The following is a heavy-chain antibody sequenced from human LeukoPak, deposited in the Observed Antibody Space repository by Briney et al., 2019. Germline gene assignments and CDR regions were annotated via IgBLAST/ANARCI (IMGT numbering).Heavy chain of an antibody. CDR2: IDYCGRN. J-gene: IGHJ4*02. Sequence: SRTLSLTCTVPGGSISSGDYYSGWTRQPPGKGLGLLGYIDYCGRNYYNQSLKSRFTISVDTSKNQFYLNLRSVTAADTAVYYCARGLDSSGYYYPGNYFDYWGQGTLVSVSS. V-gene: IGHV4-30-4*01. CDR3: ARGLDSSGYYYPGNYFDY. D-gene: IGHD3-22*01. CDR1: GGSISSGDYY.